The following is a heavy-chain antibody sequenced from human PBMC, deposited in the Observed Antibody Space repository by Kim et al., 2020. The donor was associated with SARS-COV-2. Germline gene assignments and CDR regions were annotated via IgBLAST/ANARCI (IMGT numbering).Heavy chain of an antibody. D-gene: IGHD3-10*01. CDR1: GFTFDDYA. CDR3: AKENSEYGSGSSDYDMDG. CDR2: INWNGGSV. V-gene: IGHV3-9*01. Sequence: GGSLRLSCAASGFTFDDYAMHWVRQAPGKGLEWVSRINWNGGSVDYADSVKGRFTISRDNAKNSLHLQMNSLRTEDTALYYCAKENSEYGSGSSDYDMDGWGQGTTVIVS. J-gene: IGHJ6*02.